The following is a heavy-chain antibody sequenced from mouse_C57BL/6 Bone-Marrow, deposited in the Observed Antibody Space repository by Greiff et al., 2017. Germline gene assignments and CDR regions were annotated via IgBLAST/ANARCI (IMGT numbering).Heavy chain of an antibody. Sequence: EVKLVESGGGLVKPGGSLKLSCAASGFTFSSYAMSWVRQTPEKRLEWVATISDGGSYTYYPDNVKGRFTISRDNAKNNRYLQMSHLKSEDTAMYYCARERGWDDYWGQGTTLTVSS. CDR2: ISDGGSYT. CDR1: GFTFSSYA. V-gene: IGHV5-4*01. J-gene: IGHJ2*01. D-gene: IGHD4-1*01. CDR3: ARERGWDDY.